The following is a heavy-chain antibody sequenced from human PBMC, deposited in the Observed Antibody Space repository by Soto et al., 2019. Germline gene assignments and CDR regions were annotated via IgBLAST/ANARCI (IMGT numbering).Heavy chain of an antibody. CDR3: ARDYYKYYDSSGYYRSPAY. CDR1: GFTFSSYA. J-gene: IGHJ4*02. V-gene: IGHV3-30-3*01. CDR2: ISYDGSDK. D-gene: IGHD3-22*01. Sequence: GSLRLSCAASGFTFSSYAMHWVLQAPGKGLEWVALISYDGSDKDYADSVKGRFTISRDNSRNTLFLQMNSLRAEDTAVYYCARDYYKYYDSSGYYRSPAYWGQGTLVTVSS.